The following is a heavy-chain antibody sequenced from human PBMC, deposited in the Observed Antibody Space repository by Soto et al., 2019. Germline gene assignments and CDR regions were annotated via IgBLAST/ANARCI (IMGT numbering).Heavy chain of an antibody. D-gene: IGHD6-19*01. CDR2: INHSGST. CDR1: GGSFSGYY. CDR3: ARGREQWRVQGGYYYYFGMDV. V-gene: IGHV4-34*01. J-gene: IGHJ6*02. Sequence: SETLSLTCAVYGGSFSGYYWSWIRQPPGKGLEWIGEINHSGSTNYNPSLKSRVTISVDTSKNQFSLKLSSVTAADTAVYYCARGREQWRVQGGYYYYFGMDVWGQGPTGT.